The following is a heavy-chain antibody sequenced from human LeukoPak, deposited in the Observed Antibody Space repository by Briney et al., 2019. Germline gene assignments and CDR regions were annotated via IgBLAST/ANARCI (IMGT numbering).Heavy chain of an antibody. CDR1: GFNFSSYA. CDR2: ISKSGDST. D-gene: IGHD6-19*01. V-gene: IGHV3-23*01. Sequence: TGGSLRLSCAASGFNFSSYAMSWVRQAPGKGLEWVSSISKSGDSTFYADSVKGRFTITRENSQNTLYVQMNSLRAEETAVYYCAKDQGYSSAWYSRDGFDMWGQGTMVTVSS. CDR3: AKDQGYSSAWYSRDGFDM. J-gene: IGHJ3*02.